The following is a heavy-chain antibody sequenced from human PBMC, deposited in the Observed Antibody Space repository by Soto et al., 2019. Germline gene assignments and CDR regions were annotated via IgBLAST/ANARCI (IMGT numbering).Heavy chain of an antibody. Sequence: QVQLVQSGAEVKKPGASVKVSCKASGYTFTSYCISWVRQAPGQGLEWMGWISAYNGNTNYAQKLQGRITMTTDTSTSTAYMELRSLRSDDTAVYYCARDNGAHLWSGGFDYWGQGTLVTVSS. J-gene: IGHJ4*02. CDR2: ISAYNGNT. V-gene: IGHV1-18*01. D-gene: IGHD3-3*01. CDR1: GYTFTSYC. CDR3: ARDNGAHLWSGGFDY.